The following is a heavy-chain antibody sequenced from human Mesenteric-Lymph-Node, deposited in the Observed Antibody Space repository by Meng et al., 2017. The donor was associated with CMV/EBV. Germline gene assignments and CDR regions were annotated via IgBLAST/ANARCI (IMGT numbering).Heavy chain of an antibody. CDR3: ARDSAVVRSGSSSFSRKYGMDV. CDR2: INPNSGGT. V-gene: IGHV1-2*02. D-gene: IGHD6-6*01. J-gene: IGHJ6*02. Sequence: ASVKVSCKASGYTFTGYYMHWVRQAPGQGLEWMGWINPNSGGTNYAQKFQGRVTMTRDTSISTAYMELSRLRSDDTAVYYCARDSAVVRSGSSSFSRKYGMDVWGQGTTVTVSS. CDR1: GYTFTGYY.